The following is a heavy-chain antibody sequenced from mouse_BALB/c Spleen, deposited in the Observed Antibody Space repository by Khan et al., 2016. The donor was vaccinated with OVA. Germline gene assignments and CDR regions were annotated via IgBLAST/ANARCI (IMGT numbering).Heavy chain of an antibody. Sequence: EVQLQESGPSLVKPSQTLSLTCSVTGYSITSGYWCWIRKFPGNKLEYMGYILYSGSTYYNPSLKSRISITRHTSQNQYYLQLNSVTTEDTATYYCASSTYRYAFAYWGQGTLVTVSA. J-gene: IGHJ3*01. CDR1: GYSITSGY. D-gene: IGHD2-14*01. CDR2: ILYSGST. CDR3: ASSTYRYAFAY. V-gene: IGHV3-8*02.